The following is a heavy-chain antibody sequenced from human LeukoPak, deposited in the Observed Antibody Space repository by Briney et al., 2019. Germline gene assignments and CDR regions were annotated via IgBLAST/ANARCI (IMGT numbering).Heavy chain of an antibody. CDR1: GFTFSSYG. CDR3: AKGSITMVRDSFYYMDV. V-gene: IGHV3-30*18. D-gene: IGHD3-10*01. Sequence: TGGSLRLSCAASGFTFSSYGMHWVRQAPGKGLEWVAVISYDGSNKYYADSVKGRFTISRDNSKNTLHLQMNSLRSEDTAVYYCAKGSITMVRDSFYYMDVWGKGTTVTISS. J-gene: IGHJ6*03. CDR2: ISYDGSNK.